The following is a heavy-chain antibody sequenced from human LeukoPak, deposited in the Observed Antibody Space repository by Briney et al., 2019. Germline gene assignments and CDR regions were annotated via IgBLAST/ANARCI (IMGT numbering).Heavy chain of an antibody. D-gene: IGHD5-18*01. CDR3: ARGDTAMPHLPFDY. Sequence: ASVKVSXKASGYTFTGYYMHWVRQAPGQGLEWIGRINPNSGGTNYAQKFQGRVTMTRDTSISTAYMELSRLRSDDTAVYYCARGDTAMPHLPFDYWGQGTLVTVSS. V-gene: IGHV1-2*06. CDR2: INPNSGGT. J-gene: IGHJ4*02. CDR1: GYTFTGYY.